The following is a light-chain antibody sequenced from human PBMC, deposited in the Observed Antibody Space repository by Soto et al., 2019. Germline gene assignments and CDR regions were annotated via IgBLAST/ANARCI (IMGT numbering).Light chain of an antibody. CDR3: QQRSNWPPIT. CDR2: DAS. CDR1: QSVSSN. V-gene: IGKV3-11*01. J-gene: IGKJ5*01. Sequence: EIVMTQSPATLSVTPGERATLSCRASQSVSSNLAWYQQKPGQAPRLLIYDASNGATGIPARFSGSGSGTDFTLTISSLEPEDFAVYYCQQRSNWPPITFGQVARLEIK.